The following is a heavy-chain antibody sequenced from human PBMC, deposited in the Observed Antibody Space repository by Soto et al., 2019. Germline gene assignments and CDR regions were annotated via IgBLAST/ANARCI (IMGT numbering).Heavy chain of an antibody. V-gene: IGHV1-69*13. CDR2: IIPIFGTA. D-gene: IGHD2-15*01. J-gene: IGHJ5*02. CDR1: GGTFSSYA. CDR3: ARVPGGSKRYNWFDP. Sequence: GASVKVSCKASGGTFSSYAISWVRQAPGQGLEWMGGIIPIFGTANYAQKFQGRVTITADESTSTAYMELSSLRSEDTAVYYCARVPGGSKRYNWFDPWGPGSLVTVSS.